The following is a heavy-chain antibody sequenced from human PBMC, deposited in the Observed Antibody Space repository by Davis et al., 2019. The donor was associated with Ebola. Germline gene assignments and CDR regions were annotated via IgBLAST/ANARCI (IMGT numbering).Heavy chain of an antibody. V-gene: IGHV4-59*01. CDR2: IYYSGST. CDR3: ARDRAYAPFDY. J-gene: IGHJ4*02. D-gene: IGHD3-10*01. CDR1: GGSISSYY. Sequence: PSETLSLTCTVSGGSISSYYWSWIRQPPGKGLEWIGYIYYSGSTNYNPSLKSRVTISVDTSKNQFSLKLSSVTAADTAVYYCARDRAYAPFDYWGQGTLVTVSS.